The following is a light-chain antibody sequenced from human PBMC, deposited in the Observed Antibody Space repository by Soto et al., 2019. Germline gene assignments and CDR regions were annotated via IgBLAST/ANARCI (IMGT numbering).Light chain of an antibody. Sequence: QSVLTQPPSASGPPGQRVTISCSGSVSNIGSNTVNWYQHLPGTAPRFLIYSNDQRPSGVPDRVSGSKSGTSASLAISGLQSEDEADYYCQSSDSSLSDSSVFGTGTKLTVL. CDR2: SND. CDR3: QSSDSSLSDSSV. J-gene: IGLJ1*01. V-gene: IGLV1-44*01. CDR1: VSNIGSNT.